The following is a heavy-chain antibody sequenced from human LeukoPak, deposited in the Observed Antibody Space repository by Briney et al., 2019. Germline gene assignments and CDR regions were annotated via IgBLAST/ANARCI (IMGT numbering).Heavy chain of an antibody. CDR1: GFTFSSYG. CDR2: IWYDGSNK. D-gene: IGHD3-9*01. J-gene: IGHJ4*02. V-gene: IGHV3-33*01. CDR3: ARAPLRYFDWLFDY. Sequence: GGSLRLSCAASGFTFSSYGMHWVRQAPGKGLEWVAVIWYDGSNKYYADSVKGRFTIPRDNSKNTLYLQMNSLRAEDTAVYYCARAPLRYFDWLFDYWGQGTLVTVSS.